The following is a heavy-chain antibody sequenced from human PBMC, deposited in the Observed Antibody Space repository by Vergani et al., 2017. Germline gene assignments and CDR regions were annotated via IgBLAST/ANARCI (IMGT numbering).Heavy chain of an antibody. CDR3: AKEYYDILTGYYSYFDY. V-gene: IGHV3-20*04. Sequence: EVQLVESGGGVVRPGGSLRLSCAASGFTFDDYGMSWVRQAPGKGLEWVSGINWNGGSTGYADSVKGRFTISRDNAKNSLYLQMNSLRAEDTALYYCAKEYYDILTGYYSYFDYWGQGTLVTVSS. D-gene: IGHD3-9*01. J-gene: IGHJ4*02. CDR1: GFTFDDYG. CDR2: INWNGGST.